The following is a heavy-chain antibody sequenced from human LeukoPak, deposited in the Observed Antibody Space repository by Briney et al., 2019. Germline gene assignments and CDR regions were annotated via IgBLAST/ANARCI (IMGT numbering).Heavy chain of an antibody. J-gene: IGHJ4*02. CDR2: IYYSGST. CDR3: AREGYYGGNYGY. Sequence: PSQTLSLTCTVSGGSISSGDYYWSWIRQPPGKGLEWIGYIYYSGSTYYNPSLESRVTISVDTSKNQFSLKLSSVTAADTAVYYCAREGYYGGNYGYWGQGTLVTVSS. D-gene: IGHD4-23*01. V-gene: IGHV4-30-4*08. CDR1: GGSISSGDYY.